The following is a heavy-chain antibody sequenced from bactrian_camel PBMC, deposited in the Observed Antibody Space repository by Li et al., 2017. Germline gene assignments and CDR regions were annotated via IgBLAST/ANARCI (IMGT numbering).Heavy chain of an antibody. V-gene: IGHV3S6*01. J-gene: IGHJ6*01. CDR3: AAEGPLWESDSCVNSEIGY. CDR1: GYTYIKYC. CDR2: VCNDDGGQ. Sequence: HVQLVESGGGSVQAGGSLRLSCAVSGYTYIKYCMGWFRQAPGKGLEWVAEVCNDDGGQAYGDSVKGRFTISKDKIKNTVHLQMNSLKPEDTAVYYCAAEGPLWESDSCVNSEIGYWGQGTQVTVS.